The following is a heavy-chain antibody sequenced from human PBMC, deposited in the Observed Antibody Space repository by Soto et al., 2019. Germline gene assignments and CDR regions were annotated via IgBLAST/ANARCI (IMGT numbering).Heavy chain of an antibody. J-gene: IGHJ6*02. CDR1: GFTFSNYA. CDR3: AKDNGPRNGWYEGCHYGMDV. D-gene: IGHD6-19*01. V-gene: IGHV3-30*18. CDR2: ISYDGSYT. Sequence: QVQLVESGGGVVQPGRSLRLSCTDSGFTFSNYAMHWVRQAPGKGLECVAVISYDGSYTYYVDSVKGRFTISRDNAKNTLYLQRHSLRVKCTAVYYCAKDNGPRNGWYEGCHYGMDVLGQGTTVTVSS.